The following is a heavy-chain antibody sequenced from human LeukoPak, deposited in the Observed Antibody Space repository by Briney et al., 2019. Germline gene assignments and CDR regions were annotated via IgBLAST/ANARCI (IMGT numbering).Heavy chain of an antibody. V-gene: IGHV3-15*01. CDR3: TTGLGRTNDDY. Sequence: GGSLRLSCEGSGFSFGNAWMSWGRHAPGKGLEWVGRIMTASEGGRIDYGALVKGRFTISRDDSKAMLYLQMSGLQSDDTGIYYCTTGLGRTNDDYWGPGTLVTVSS. D-gene: IGHD2-2*01. J-gene: IGHJ4*02. CDR1: GFSFGNAW. CDR2: IMTASEGGRI.